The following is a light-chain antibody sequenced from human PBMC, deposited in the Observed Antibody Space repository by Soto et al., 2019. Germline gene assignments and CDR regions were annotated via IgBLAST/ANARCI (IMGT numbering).Light chain of an antibody. CDR1: QSVTSN. CDR2: GAS. J-gene: IGKJ1*01. CDR3: QQYNDWPRP. Sequence: RGMTQSPATLSVSPGDRATLSCRASQSVTSNLAWYQQKPGQAPRLLIYGASTRATGIPARFSGSGSVTDFTLTISSLQSEDFAVYYCQQYNDWPRPFGQGTKVDIK. V-gene: IGKV3-15*01.